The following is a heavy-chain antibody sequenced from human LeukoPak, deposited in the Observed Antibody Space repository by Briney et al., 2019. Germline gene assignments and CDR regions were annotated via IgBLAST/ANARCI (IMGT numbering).Heavy chain of an antibody. CDR2: IYYSGST. Sequence: SETLSLTCTVSGGSISSYYWTWIRQPPGKGLEWIGYIYYSGSTNYNPSLQSRVSISVDTSKNQFSLKLSSVTAADTAVYYCARKPIVNSAWYYFDYWGQGTLVTVSS. V-gene: IGHV4-59*12. CDR3: ARKPIVNSAWYYFDY. J-gene: IGHJ4*02. CDR1: GGSISSYY. D-gene: IGHD3-22*01.